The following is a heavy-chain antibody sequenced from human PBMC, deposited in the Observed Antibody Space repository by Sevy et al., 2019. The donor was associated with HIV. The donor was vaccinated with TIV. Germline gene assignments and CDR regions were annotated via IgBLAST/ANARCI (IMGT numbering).Heavy chain of an antibody. D-gene: IGHD4-17*01. CDR3: ARPRANYVDHYFFYAMDV. V-gene: IGHV3-30-3*01. Sequence: GGSLRLSCTASGFAFTNYYAMHWVRQAPGKGLEWVALISYDGGDKFYAYSVKGRFTITRDNFKNTLYLQMNGLTTEDTAVYYCARPRANYVDHYFFYAMDVWGQGTTVTVSS. CDR1: GFAFTNYYA. J-gene: IGHJ6*02. CDR2: ISYDGGDK.